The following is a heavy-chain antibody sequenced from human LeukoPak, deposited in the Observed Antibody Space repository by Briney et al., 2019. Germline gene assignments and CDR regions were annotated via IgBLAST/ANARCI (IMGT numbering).Heavy chain of an antibody. CDR2: IYYSGST. Sequence: PSETLSLTCTVSGGSISSYYWSWIRQPPGKGLEWIGYIYYSGSTNYNPSLKSRVTISVDTSKNQFSLKLSSATAADTAVYYCASGEKPSSSHYFDYWGQGTLVTVSS. D-gene: IGHD6-6*01. CDR3: ASGEKPSSSHYFDY. CDR1: GGSISSYY. J-gene: IGHJ4*02. V-gene: IGHV4-59*01.